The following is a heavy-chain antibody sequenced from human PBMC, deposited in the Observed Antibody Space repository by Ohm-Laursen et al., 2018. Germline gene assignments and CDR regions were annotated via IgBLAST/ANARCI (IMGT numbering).Heavy chain of an antibody. CDR1: GYSISSDSY. CDR2: VST. D-gene: IGHD3/OR15-3a*01. Sequence: TLSLTCAVSGYSISSDSYWGWIRQPPGQGLERIGVSTYYNPSLKSRVTISVDKSKNQLSLKLSSVTAADTALYYCARGLWYFDLWGRGTLVTVSS. J-gene: IGHJ2*01. V-gene: IGHV4-38-2*01. CDR3: ARGLWYFDL.